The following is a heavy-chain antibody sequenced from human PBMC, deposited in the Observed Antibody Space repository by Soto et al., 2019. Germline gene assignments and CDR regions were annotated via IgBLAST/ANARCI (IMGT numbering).Heavy chain of an antibody. V-gene: IGHV1-3*01. CDR3: ARVLSYDSSGYYYWDAFDI. D-gene: IGHD3-22*01. CDR2: INAGNGNT. Sequence: ASVKVSCKASGYTFTGYAMHWVRQAPGQRLEWMGWINAGNGNTKYSQKLQGRVTITRDTSASTAYMELSSLRSEDTAEYYCARVLSYDSSGYYYWDAFDIWGQGTMVTVSS. CDR1: GYTFTGYA. J-gene: IGHJ3*02.